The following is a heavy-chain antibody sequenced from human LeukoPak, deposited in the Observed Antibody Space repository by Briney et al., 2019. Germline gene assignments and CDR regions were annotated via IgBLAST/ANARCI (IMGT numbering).Heavy chain of an antibody. Sequence: ERSLRLSRAASGFTFSSYAMSWVRQAPRKGLDWVSAISGSGGSTYYADSVKGRFTISRDNSKNTLYLQMNSLRAEDTAVYYCAKGGYSSGWYRDYFDYWGQGTLVTVSS. D-gene: IGHD6-19*01. CDR2: ISGSGGST. V-gene: IGHV3-23*01. CDR1: GFTFSSYA. J-gene: IGHJ4*02. CDR3: AKGGYSSGWYRDYFDY.